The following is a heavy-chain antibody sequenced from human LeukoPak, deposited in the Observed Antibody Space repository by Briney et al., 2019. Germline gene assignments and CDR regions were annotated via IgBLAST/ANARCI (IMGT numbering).Heavy chain of an antibody. D-gene: IGHD1/OR15-1a*01. J-gene: IGHJ4*02. V-gene: IGHV3-30*18. CDR1: GFTFSSYG. Sequence: GRSLRLSCAASGFTFSSYGMHWVRQAPGKGLEWVAVISYDGSNKYYADSVKGRFTISRDNSKNTLYLQMNSLRAEDTAVYYCAKAPTRYYFDYWGQGTLVTVSS. CDR2: ISYDGSNK. CDR3: AKAPTRYYFDY.